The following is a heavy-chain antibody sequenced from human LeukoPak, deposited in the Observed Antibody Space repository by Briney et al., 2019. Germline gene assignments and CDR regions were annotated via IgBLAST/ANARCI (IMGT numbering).Heavy chain of an antibody. D-gene: IGHD4-23*01. CDR3: ARDEGYGGNSADY. Sequence: GGSLRLSCAASGFTFSSCSMNWVRQAPGKGLEWVSSISSSSSYIYYADSVKGRFTISRDNAKNSLYLQMNSLRAEDTAVYYCARDEGYGGNSADYWGQGTLVTVSS. V-gene: IGHV3-21*01. CDR2: ISSSSSYI. J-gene: IGHJ4*02. CDR1: GFTFSSCS.